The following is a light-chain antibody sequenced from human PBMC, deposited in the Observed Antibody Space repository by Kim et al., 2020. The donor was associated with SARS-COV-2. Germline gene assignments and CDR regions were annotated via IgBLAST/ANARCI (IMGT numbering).Light chain of an antibody. J-gene: IGKJ1*01. CDR1: QSVSSSY. Sequence: SPGRRVALSCRASQSVSSSYLAWYQKKPGQAPTLLIYGASSRATGIPDRFSGSGSGTDFTLTISRLEPEDFAVYYCQQYGNSPWTFGQGTKVDIK. V-gene: IGKV3-20*01. CDR3: QQYGNSPWT. CDR2: GAS.